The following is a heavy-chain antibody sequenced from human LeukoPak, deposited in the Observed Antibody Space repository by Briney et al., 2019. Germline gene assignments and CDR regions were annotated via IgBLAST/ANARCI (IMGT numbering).Heavy chain of an antibody. V-gene: IGHV3-23*01. CDR3: AQAPSVPSASE. Sequence: GGSLRLSXAASGFIFSNYALAWVRQAQGKGLEWVSTISGNGGTTYYADSVKGRFTISRDSSRNTLFLQMNSLRADDTALYYCAQAPSVPSASEWGQGTLVTVSS. J-gene: IGHJ4*02. CDR1: GFIFSNYA. CDR2: ISGNGGTT. D-gene: IGHD6-19*01.